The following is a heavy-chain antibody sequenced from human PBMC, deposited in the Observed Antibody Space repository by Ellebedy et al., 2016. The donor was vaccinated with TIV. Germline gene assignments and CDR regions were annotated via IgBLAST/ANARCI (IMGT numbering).Heavy chain of an antibody. CDR1: GGSISSSY. V-gene: IGHV4-59*01. D-gene: IGHD3-10*01. CDR3: ARGYYGPYYFDY. J-gene: IGHJ4*02. Sequence: MPSETLSLTCTVSGGSISSSYWSWIRQPPGKGLEWIGYIYYSGSTNYNPSLKSRVTISVDTSKTQFSLKLSSVTAADTAVYYCARGYYGPYYFDYWGQGTLVTVSS. CDR2: IYYSGST.